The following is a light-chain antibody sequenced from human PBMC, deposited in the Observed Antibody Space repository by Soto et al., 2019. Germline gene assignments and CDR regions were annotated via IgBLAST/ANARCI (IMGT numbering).Light chain of an antibody. V-gene: IGLV2-18*02. CDR2: EVA. Sequence: QSALAQPPSVSGSPGQSVTISCTGTSSDVADSNRVSWHQQSPGTAPKLMIYEVANRPSGVPDRFSGSKSGNTASLTVSGLQAEDEADYFCSSHAGSRMVIFGGGTKLTVL. CDR1: SSDVADSNR. CDR3: SSHAGSRMVI. J-gene: IGLJ2*01.